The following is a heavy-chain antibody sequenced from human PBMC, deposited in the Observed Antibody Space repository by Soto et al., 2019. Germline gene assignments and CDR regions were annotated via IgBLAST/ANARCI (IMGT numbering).Heavy chain of an antibody. D-gene: IGHD2-2*01. J-gene: IGHJ5*02. Sequence: LRLSCAASGINFNDYWMSWVRQAPGKGLEWLATIKTDASEKKYVDSVKGRFTVSRDNAKNSLYLQMNSLRADDSGVYYCAKDPYSGVLVPVAIGFDPWGPGTLVTVSS. CDR3: AKDPYSGVLVPVAIGFDP. CDR2: IKTDASEK. V-gene: IGHV3-7*03. CDR1: GINFNDYW.